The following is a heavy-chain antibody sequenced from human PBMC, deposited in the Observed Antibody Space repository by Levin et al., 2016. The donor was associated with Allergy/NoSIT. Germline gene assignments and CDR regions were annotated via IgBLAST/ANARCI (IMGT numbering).Heavy chain of an antibody. D-gene: IGHD3-22*01. CDR1: GGSISSGGYY. CDR2: IYYSGST. CDR3: ARAEYYYDSSGISQWFDP. V-gene: IGHV4-31*03. J-gene: IGHJ5*02. Sequence: SETLSLTCTVSGGSISSGGYYWSWIRQHPGKGLEWIGYIYYSGSTYYNPSLKSRVTISVDTSKNQFSLKLSSVTAADTAVYYCARAEYYYDSSGISQWFDPWGQGTLVTVSS.